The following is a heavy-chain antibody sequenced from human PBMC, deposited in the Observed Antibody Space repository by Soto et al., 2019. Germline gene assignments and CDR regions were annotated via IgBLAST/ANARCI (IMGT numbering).Heavy chain of an antibody. Sequence: GSLRLSCAASGFTFSDYYMSWIRQAPGKGLEWVSYISSSGSTIYYADSVKGRFTISRDNAKNSLYLQMNSLRAEDTAVYYCARVGGYYYDNRDYFDYWGQGTLVTVSS. D-gene: IGHD3-22*01. CDR2: ISSSGSTI. CDR1: GFTFSDYY. V-gene: IGHV3-11*01. J-gene: IGHJ4*02. CDR3: ARVGGYYYDNRDYFDY.